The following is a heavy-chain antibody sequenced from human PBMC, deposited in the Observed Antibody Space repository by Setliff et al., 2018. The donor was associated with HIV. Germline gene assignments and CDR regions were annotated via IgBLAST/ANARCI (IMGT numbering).Heavy chain of an antibody. CDR2: ISWNSGNI. CDR3: ARGQGGSSWYFVGGDYYYYYMDV. D-gene: IGHD6-13*01. V-gene: IGHV3-9*01. CDR1: GFTFDDYA. Sequence: GGSLRLSCAASGFTFDDYAMHWVRQAPGKGLEWVSGISWNSGNIGYGGSVKGRFTISRDNAKNSLYLQMNSLRAEDTAVYYCARGQGGSSWYFVGGDYYYYYMDVWGKGTTVTVSS. J-gene: IGHJ6*03.